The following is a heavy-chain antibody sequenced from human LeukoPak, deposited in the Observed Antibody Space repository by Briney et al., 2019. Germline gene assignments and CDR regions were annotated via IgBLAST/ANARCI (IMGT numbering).Heavy chain of an antibody. Sequence: SVKVSCKASGFTFTSSAVQWVRQARGQRLEWIGWIVVGSGNTNYAQKFQERVAITRDMSTSTAYMELSSLRSEDTAVYYCAAPTRGYDFWTSLWPRGNYYYYGMDVWGQGTTVTVSS. CDR2: IVVGSGNT. CDR1: GFTFTSSA. D-gene: IGHD3-3*01. V-gene: IGHV1-58*01. J-gene: IGHJ6*02. CDR3: AAPTRGYDFWTSLWPRGNYYYYGMDV.